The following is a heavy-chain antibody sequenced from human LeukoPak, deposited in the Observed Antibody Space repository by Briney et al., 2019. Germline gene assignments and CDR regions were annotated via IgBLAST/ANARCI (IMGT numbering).Heavy chain of an antibody. Sequence: GGSLRLSCAASGFTFSSYGMSWVRQAPGKGLEWVSAISGSGGSTYYADSVKGRFTISRDNSKNTLYLQMNSLRAEDTAVYYCAKEPRDYYDSSGYYGVNWFDPWGQGTLVTVSS. D-gene: IGHD3-22*01. CDR1: GFTFSSYG. J-gene: IGHJ5*02. V-gene: IGHV3-23*01. CDR2: ISGSGGST. CDR3: AKEPRDYYDSSGYYGVNWFDP.